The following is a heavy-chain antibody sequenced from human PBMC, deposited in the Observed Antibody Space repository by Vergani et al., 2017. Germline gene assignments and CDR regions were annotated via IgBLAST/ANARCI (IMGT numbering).Heavy chain of an antibody. D-gene: IGHD1-26*01. CDR1: GGSISSGGYS. Sequence: QLQLQESASGLVKPSQTLSLTCAVSGGSISSGGYSWSWIRQPPGKGLEWIGYIYHSGSTYYNPSLKSRVTISVDRSKNQFSLKLSSVTAADTAVYYCARKLGGSPPDYYYYMDVWGKGTTVTVSS. CDR2: IYHSGST. V-gene: IGHV4-30-2*01. CDR3: ARKLGGSPPDYYYYMDV. J-gene: IGHJ6*03.